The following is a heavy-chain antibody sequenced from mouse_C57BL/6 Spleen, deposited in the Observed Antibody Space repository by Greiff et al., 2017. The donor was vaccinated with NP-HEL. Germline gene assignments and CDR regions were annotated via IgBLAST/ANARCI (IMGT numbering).Heavy chain of an antibody. V-gene: IGHV1-26*01. J-gene: IGHJ2*01. CDR3: ARPFITTVVASGGNYFDY. Sequence: VQLQQSGPELVKPGASVKISCKASGYTFTDYYMNWVKQSHGKSLEWIGDINPNNGGTSYNQKFKGKATLTVDKSSSTAYMELRSLTSEDSAVYYCARPFITTVVASGGNYFDYWGQGTTLTVSS. CDR1: GYTFTDYY. CDR2: INPNNGGT. D-gene: IGHD1-1*01.